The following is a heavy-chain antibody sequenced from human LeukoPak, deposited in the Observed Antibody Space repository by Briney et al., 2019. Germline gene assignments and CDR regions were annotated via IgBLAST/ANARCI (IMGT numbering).Heavy chain of an antibody. Sequence: GASVKVSCKASGYTFTGYYMHWVRQAPGQGLEWMGWINPNSGGTNYAQKFQGRVTMTRDTSISTAYMELSRLRSDDTAAYYCARVSGAVAGSPLFDYWGQGTLVTVSS. CDR1: GYTFTGYY. D-gene: IGHD6-19*01. CDR3: ARVSGAVAGSPLFDY. V-gene: IGHV1-2*02. CDR2: INPNSGGT. J-gene: IGHJ4*02.